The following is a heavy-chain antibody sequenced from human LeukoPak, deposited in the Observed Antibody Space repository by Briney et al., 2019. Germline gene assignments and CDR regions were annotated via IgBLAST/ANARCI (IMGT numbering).Heavy chain of an antibody. Sequence: GGSLRLSCAASGFTFSDYYMSWIRQAPGKGLEWVSYISSSGSTIYYADSVKGRFTISRDNAKNSLYLQMNSLRAEDTAVYYCARGRRDGWLVTSYYYGMDVWGQGTTVTVSS. CDR3: ARGRRDGWLVTSYYYGMDV. D-gene: IGHD6-19*01. V-gene: IGHV3-11*01. J-gene: IGHJ6*02. CDR2: ISSSGSTI. CDR1: GFTFSDYY.